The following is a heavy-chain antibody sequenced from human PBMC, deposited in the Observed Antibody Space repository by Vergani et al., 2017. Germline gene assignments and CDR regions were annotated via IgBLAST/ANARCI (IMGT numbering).Heavy chain of an antibody. V-gene: IGHV4-39*01. CDR3: ARLYNALDY. CDR2: IYDSGSN. Sequence: QMQLQESGPGLVKPSETLSLTCTVSGGSIRNSNSYWAWIRQPPGKGLEWIASIYDSGSNYSNPTLKSRVTISVDTSKNQFSLKMFSVTAADTAVYYCARLYNALDYWGPGTLVTISS. CDR1: GGSIRNSNSY. J-gene: IGHJ4*02. D-gene: IGHD1-14*01.